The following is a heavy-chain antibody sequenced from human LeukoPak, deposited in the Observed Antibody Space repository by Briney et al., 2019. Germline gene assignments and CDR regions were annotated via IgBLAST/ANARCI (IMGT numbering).Heavy chain of an antibody. CDR1: GYTFTSYD. Sequence: ASVKVSCKASGYTFTSYDINWVRQATGQGLEWMGWMNPNSGNTGYAQKFQGRVTMTRNTSISTAYMELSSLRSEDTAVYYCARGRSIVVVPATNWFDPWGQGTLVTVSS. J-gene: IGHJ5*02. D-gene: IGHD2-2*01. CDR3: ARGRSIVVVPATNWFDP. V-gene: IGHV1-8*01. CDR2: MNPNSGNT.